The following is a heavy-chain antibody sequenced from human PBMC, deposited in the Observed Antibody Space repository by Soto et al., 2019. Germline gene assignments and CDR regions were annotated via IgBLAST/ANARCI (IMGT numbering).Heavy chain of an antibody. D-gene: IGHD3-16*02. CDR1: GFVFSDYD. J-gene: IGHJ5*02. CDR2: IDQSGVSV. CDR3: ATGSFRYHH. V-gene: IGHV3-11*01. Sequence: GGSLRLSCTASGFVFSDYDMSWVRQAPGKGLEWVSYIDQSGVSVAYADSVEGRFIISRDNAKNSFYLQMDALRAEDTAVYYCATGSFRYHHWGQGALVTVSS.